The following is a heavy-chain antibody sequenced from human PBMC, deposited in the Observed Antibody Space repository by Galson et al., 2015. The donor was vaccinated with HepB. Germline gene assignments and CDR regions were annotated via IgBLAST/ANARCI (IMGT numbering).Heavy chain of an antibody. V-gene: IGHV1-3*01. D-gene: IGHD6-19*01. J-gene: IGHJ4*02. CDR1: GYTFTSYA. CDR2: INAGNGNT. CDR3: AREGYADSGWYSYFDY. Sequence: SVKVSCKASGYTFTSYAMHWVRQAPGQRLEWMGWINAGNGNTKYSQKFQGRVTITRDTSASTAYMELSSLRSEDTAVYYCAREGYADSGWYSYFDYWGQGTLVTVSS.